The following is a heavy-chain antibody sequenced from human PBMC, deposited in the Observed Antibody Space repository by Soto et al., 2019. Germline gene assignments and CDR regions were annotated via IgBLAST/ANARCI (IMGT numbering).Heavy chain of an antibody. CDR2: ISSSSSYT. J-gene: IGHJ4*02. CDR3: ARGDLGSGSLFDY. D-gene: IGHD3-22*01. Sequence: GGSLRLSCAASGFTFSDYYMSWIRQAPGKGLEWVSYISSSSSYTNYADSVKGRFTISRDNAKNSLYLQMNSLRAEDTSVYYCARGDLGSGSLFDYWGQGTLVTVSS. V-gene: IGHV3-11*06. CDR1: GFTFSDYY.